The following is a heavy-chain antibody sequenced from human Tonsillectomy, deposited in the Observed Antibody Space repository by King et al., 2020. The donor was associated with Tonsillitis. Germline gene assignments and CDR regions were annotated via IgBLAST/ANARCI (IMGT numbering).Heavy chain of an antibody. Sequence: VQLQESGPGLVKPSETLSLTCTVSGDSVSSSYWSWIRQPPGKGLEWVGDIYYTGSTGYNPSLNNQVTISLDRSKNQFSLKLTSVTAADTAVYFCARSSAYVIEYWGQGTLVTVSS. D-gene: IGHD3-10*01. CDR2: IYYTGST. CDR1: GDSVSSSY. J-gene: IGHJ4*02. V-gene: IGHV4-59*02. CDR3: ARSSAYVIEY.